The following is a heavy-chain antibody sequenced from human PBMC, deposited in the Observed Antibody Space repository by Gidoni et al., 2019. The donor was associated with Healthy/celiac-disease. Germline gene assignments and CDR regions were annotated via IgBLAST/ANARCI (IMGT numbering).Heavy chain of an antibody. CDR1: GGSISSSSYY. V-gene: IGHV4-39*07. D-gene: IGHD3-9*01. CDR3: ARDRVLAGDWFGLDP. CDR2: IYYSGST. Sequence: QLQLQESGPGLVKPSETLSLTCTVSGGSISSSSYYWGWIRQPPGKGLEWIGSIYYSGSTYYNPSLKSRVTISVDTSKNQFSLKLSSVTAADTAVYYCARDRVLAGDWFGLDPWGQGTLVTVSS. J-gene: IGHJ5*02.